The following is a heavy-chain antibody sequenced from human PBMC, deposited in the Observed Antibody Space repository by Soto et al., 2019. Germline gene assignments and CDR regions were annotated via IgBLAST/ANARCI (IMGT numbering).Heavy chain of an antibody. CDR1: GFRFADYT. J-gene: IGHJ5*02. Sequence: GGSLRLSCAASGFRFADYTMHWVRQSPGKGLEWVSGLTWNSESIAYADSVKGRFTISRDNAKNSLYLQMNSLRAEDTAFYFCAKGAISGTLNWFDPWGQGTLVTVS. V-gene: IGHV3-9*01. D-gene: IGHD6-13*01. CDR2: LTWNSESI. CDR3: AKGAISGTLNWFDP.